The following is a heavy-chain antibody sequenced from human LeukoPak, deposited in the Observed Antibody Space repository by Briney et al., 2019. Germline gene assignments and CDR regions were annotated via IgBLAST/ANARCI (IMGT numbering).Heavy chain of an antibody. CDR1: GYTLTELS. D-gene: IGHD3-9*01. J-gene: IGHJ6*02. CDR2: FDPEDGET. Sequence: ASVKVSCKVSGYTLTELSMHWVRQAPGKGLEWMGGFDPEDGETIYAQKFQGRVTMTEDTSTDTAYMELSSLRSEDTAVYYCATADTKGDFDWFTYYYYGMDVWGQGTTVTVSS. CDR3: ATADTKGDFDWFTYYYYGMDV. V-gene: IGHV1-24*01.